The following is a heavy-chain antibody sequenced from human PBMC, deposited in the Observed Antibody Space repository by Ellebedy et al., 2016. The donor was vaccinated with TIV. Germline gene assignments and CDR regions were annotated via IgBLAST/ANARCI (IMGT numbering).Heavy chain of an antibody. V-gene: IGHV5-10-1*01. J-gene: IGHJ4*02. CDR2: IYPSRSYI. CDR3: TSHPNFHWPARGY. D-gene: IGHD3-9*01. CDR1: VYSFPTYW. Sequence: GESLKISCKGCVYSFPTYWLHWVRQMPGKVIEWMGTIYPSRSYISYSSSFQGHVTISTDNSITPAYQQWNSLKASDTAIYYCTSHPNFHWPARGYWGQGTLGTVSS.